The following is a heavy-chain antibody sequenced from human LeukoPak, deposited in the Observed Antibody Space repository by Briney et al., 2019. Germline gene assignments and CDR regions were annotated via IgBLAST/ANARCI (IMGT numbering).Heavy chain of an antibody. CDR1: GFTFSDYY. J-gene: IGHJ6*03. V-gene: IGHV3-11*04. D-gene: IGHD1-14*01. Sequence: GGSLRLSCAASGFTFSDYYMSWIRQAPGKGLEWVSYISSSGSTIYYADSVKGRFTISRDNAKNSLHLQMNSLRAEDTAVYYCARDLVTRTSYYMDVWGKGTTVTVSS. CDR3: ARDLVTRTSYYMDV. CDR2: ISSSGSTI.